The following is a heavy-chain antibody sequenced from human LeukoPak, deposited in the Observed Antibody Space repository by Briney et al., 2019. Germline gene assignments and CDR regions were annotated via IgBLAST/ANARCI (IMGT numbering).Heavy chain of an antibody. J-gene: IGHJ3*02. CDR2: IYYSGST. Sequence: PSETLSLTCTVSGGSISSSSYYWGWIRQPPGKGLEWIGYIYYSGSTNYNPSLKSRVTISVDTSKNQFSLKLSSVTAADTAVYYCARSDSSSAVAFDIWGQGTMVTVSS. CDR3: ARSDSSSAVAFDI. V-gene: IGHV4-61*05. D-gene: IGHD3-22*01. CDR1: GGSISSSSYY.